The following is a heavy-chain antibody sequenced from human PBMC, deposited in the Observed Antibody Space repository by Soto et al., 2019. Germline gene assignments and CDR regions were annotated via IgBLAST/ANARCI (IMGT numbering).Heavy chain of an antibody. CDR1: GGSISIYY. J-gene: IGHJ5*02. D-gene: IGHD6-13*01. CDR3: ARGGSSWHDPWFDP. Sequence: PSETLSLTCTVSGGSISIYYWSWILQPPWKGLEWIGYIYYSGSTNYNPSLKSRVTISVDTSKNQFSLKLSSVTAADTAVYYCARGGSSWHDPWFDPWGQGTLVTVSS. CDR2: IYYSGST. V-gene: IGHV4-59*01.